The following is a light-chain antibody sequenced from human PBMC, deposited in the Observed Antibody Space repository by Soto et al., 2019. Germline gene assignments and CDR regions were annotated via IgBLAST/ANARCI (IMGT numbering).Light chain of an antibody. CDR2: DVS. J-gene: IGLJ2*01. Sequence: QSALTQPASVSGSPGQSITISCTRTSSDVGGYNYVSWYQQHPGKAPKLMIYDVSNRPSGVSNRFSGSKSGNTASLTISGLQAEDEADYYCSSYTSSGTVVFGGGTKLTVL. CDR1: SSDVGGYNY. V-gene: IGLV2-14*01. CDR3: SSYTSSGTVV.